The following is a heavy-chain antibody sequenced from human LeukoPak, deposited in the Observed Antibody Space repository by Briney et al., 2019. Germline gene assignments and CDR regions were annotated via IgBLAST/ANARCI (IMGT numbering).Heavy chain of an antibody. CDR3: ARVPDQTFKYAGTCYFDS. V-gene: IGHV3-21*01. D-gene: IGHD2-8*01. Sequence: PGGSLRLSCAASGFSFSTYSMNWVRQAPGKGLELVSSISSGSIFINYADSGKGRFTISRDNAKNSLFLQMNGLGADDTAVYSCARVPDQTFKYAGTCYFDSWGRGTLVTVSS. J-gene: IGHJ5*01. CDR2: ISSGSIFI. CDR1: GFSFSTYS.